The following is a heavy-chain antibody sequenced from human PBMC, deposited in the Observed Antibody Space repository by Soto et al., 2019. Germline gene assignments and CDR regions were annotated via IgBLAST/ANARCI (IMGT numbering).Heavy chain of an antibody. V-gene: IGHV1-24*01. CDR1: GYTLTKLS. D-gene: IGHD5-12*01. Sequence: QVQLVQSGAEVKKPGASVKVSCKVSGYTLTKLSMHWVRQAPGEGLEWMGGFDPDDGETIYAQRFQGRVTMTEDTSTDTAYMELSSLRSEDTAVYYCATNPWGYDHLNWFDPWGQGTLVTVSS. CDR2: FDPDDGET. CDR3: ATNPWGYDHLNWFDP. J-gene: IGHJ5*02.